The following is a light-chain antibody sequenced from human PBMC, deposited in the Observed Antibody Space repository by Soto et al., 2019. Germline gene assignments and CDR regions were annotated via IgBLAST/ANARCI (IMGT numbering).Light chain of an antibody. J-gene: IGLJ2*01. CDR3: CSYAGSYTVI. V-gene: IGLV2-23*01. Sequence: QSVLTQPASVSGSPGQSITISCTGTSSDVGTYNLVSWYQQHPGKAPKLMIYEGNKRPSGVSNRFSGSKSGNTASLTISGLQAEDEADYYCCSYAGSYTVIFGGGTKVTVL. CDR2: EGN. CDR1: SSDVGTYNL.